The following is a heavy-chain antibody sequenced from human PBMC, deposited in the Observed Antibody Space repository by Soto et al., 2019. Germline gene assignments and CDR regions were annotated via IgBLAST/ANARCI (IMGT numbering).Heavy chain of an antibody. J-gene: IGHJ6*02. V-gene: IGHV3-23*01. CDR2: ISGSGGST. D-gene: IGHD3-22*01. CDR1: GFTFSSYA. CDR3: ASYYDSSGYYRTYYYYYGMDV. Sequence: PGGSLRLSCAASGFTFSSYAMSWVRQAPGKGLEWVSAISGSGGSTYYADSVKGRFTISRDNSRNTLYLQMNSLRAEDTAVYYFASYYDSSGYYRTYYYYYGMDVWGQGTTVTVSS.